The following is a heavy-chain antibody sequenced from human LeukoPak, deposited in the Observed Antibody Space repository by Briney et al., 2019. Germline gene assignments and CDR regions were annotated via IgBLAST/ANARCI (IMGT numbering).Heavy chain of an antibody. Sequence: PSETLSLTCTVSGGSISSYYWSWIRQPAGKGLEWIGRIYTRGSTNYNPSLKSRVTMSVDTSKNQFSLKLSSVTAADTAVYYCAGKGATVTSSVSWFDPWGQGTLVTVSS. J-gene: IGHJ5*02. CDR1: GGSISSYY. CDR2: IYTRGST. D-gene: IGHD4-17*01. CDR3: AGKGATVTSSVSWFDP. V-gene: IGHV4-4*07.